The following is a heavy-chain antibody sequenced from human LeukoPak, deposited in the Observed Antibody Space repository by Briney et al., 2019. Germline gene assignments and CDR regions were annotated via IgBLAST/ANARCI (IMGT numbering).Heavy chain of an antibody. D-gene: IGHD3/OR15-3a*01. J-gene: IGHJ4*02. V-gene: IGHV3-23*01. CDR3: TIAHRQKRGLNTY. Sequence: PGGSLRLSCTASGFTFSSYVMSWVRQAPGKGLEWVSGISGNGGTAYYTDSVKGRFTISRDNSKNTLYLQVDTLRAEDTALYYCTIAHRQKRGLNTYWGQGTLVIVSS. CDR1: GFTFSSYV. CDR2: ISGNGGTA.